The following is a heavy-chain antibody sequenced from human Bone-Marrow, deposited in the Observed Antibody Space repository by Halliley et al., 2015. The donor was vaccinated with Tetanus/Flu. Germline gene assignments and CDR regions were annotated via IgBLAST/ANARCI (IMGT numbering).Heavy chain of an antibody. CDR3: ARRQGIAVSDDNYYYGLDV. CDR1: GYGFSDYW. Sequence: VQLVQSGAEVKKPGESLKISCKGSGYGFSDYWIGWVRQMPGQGLESMGIIFPGDSETRYGQSFQGQVAISADPSISTAYLQWSSLKASDSAIYFCARRQGIAVSDDNYYYGLDVWDQGP. V-gene: IGHV5-51*01. J-gene: IGHJ6*02. CDR2: IFPGDSET. D-gene: IGHD6-19*01.